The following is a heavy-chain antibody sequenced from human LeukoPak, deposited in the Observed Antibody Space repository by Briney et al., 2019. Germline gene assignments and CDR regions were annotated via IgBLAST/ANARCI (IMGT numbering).Heavy chain of an antibody. V-gene: IGHV1-8*03. Sequence: ASVKVSCKASGYTFTSYDINWVRQAAGQGGEWMGWMNPNSGNTGYAQKFQGRVTITRNTSIRTVYMELSSLRSEDTAVYYCAKDQGRWGYYYYYYMDVWGKGTTVTVSS. CDR3: AKDQGRWGYYYYYYMDV. J-gene: IGHJ6*03. CDR1: GYTFTSYD. D-gene: IGHD3-16*01. CDR2: MNPNSGNT.